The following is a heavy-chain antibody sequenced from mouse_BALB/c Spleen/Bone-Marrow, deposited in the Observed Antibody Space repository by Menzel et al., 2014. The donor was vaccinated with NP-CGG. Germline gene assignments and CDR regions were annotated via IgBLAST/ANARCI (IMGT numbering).Heavy chain of an antibody. J-gene: IGHJ2*01. CDR2: ISSGGHDT. D-gene: IGHD2-4*01. CDR1: GFTFSAYS. Sequence: EVKLMESGGGLVKPGGFLKLSCAASGFTFSAYSMSWVRQTPEKRLEWVATISSGGHDTFYPDSVKGRFTISRDNAKNTLYLQMSSLKSEDTAMYYCSKDGGYDYSYYFDYWGQGTTLTVSS. V-gene: IGHV5-6-4*01. CDR3: SKDGGYDYSYYFDY.